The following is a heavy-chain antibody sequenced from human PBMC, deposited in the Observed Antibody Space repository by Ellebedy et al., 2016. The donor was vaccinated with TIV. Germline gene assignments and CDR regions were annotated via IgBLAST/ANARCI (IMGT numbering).Heavy chain of an antibody. CDR3: ARHPSVAGPGDV. CDR1: GFTFSSYW. D-gene: IGHD6-19*01. CDR2: SRNKVNSYST. Sequence: GESLKISCAASGFTFSSYWMHWVRQAPGKGLEWVGRSRNKVNSYSTEYAASVKGRFTISRDDSKNSVYLQMNSLKIEDTAVYYCARHPSVAGPGDVWGQGTTVTVSS. J-gene: IGHJ6*02. V-gene: IGHV3-72*01.